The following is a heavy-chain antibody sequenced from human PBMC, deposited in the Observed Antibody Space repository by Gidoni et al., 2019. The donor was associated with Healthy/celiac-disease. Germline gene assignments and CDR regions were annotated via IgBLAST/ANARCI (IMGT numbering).Heavy chain of an antibody. V-gene: IGHV3-23*01. CDR1: GSTFSSYA. Sequence: SLRLSCAASGSTFSSYAMSWVRKAPGTGLEWVAAISGSGGSTYYADSVKGRFTISRDNSKNTLYLQMNSLRAEDTAVYYCANLITHYYYMDVWGKGTTVTVSS. CDR3: ANLITHYYYMDV. J-gene: IGHJ6*03. D-gene: IGHD3-22*01. CDR2: ISGSGGST.